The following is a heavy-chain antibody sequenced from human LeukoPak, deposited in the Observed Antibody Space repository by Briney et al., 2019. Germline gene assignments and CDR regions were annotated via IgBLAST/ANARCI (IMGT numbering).Heavy chain of an antibody. CDR2: IKEDGSEK. Sequence: PGGSLRLSCEASGFTFSNYGVSWVRQAPGKGLEWVANIKEDGSEKYYVDSVKGRFTISRDNAWNTLYLQMNSLRAEDTAVYYCARSSGIDYWGQGTLVTVSS. D-gene: IGHD3-10*01. CDR1: GFTFSNYG. CDR3: ARSSGIDY. V-gene: IGHV3-7*01. J-gene: IGHJ4*02.